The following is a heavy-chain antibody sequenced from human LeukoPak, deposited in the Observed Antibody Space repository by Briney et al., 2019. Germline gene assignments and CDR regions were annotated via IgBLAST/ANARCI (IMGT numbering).Heavy chain of an antibody. D-gene: IGHD6-13*01. CDR2: IYHSGST. CDR3: ARDRGIAAAGGAFDI. J-gene: IGHJ3*02. CDR1: GGSISSGGYY. Sequence: SETLSLTCTVSGGSISSGGYYWSWIRQPPGKGLEWIGYIYHSGSTYYNPSLKSRVTISVDRSKNQFSLKLSSVTAADTAVYYCARDRGIAAAGGAFDIWGQGTMVTVSS. V-gene: IGHV4-30-2*01.